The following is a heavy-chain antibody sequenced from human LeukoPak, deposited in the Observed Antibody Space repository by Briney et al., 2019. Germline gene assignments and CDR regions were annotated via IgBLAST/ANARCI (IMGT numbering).Heavy chain of an antibody. Sequence: SVKVSCKASGGTFSSYAISWVRQAPGQGLEWMGRIIPILGITNYAQKFQGRVTITADKSTSTAYMELSSLRSEDTAVYYCASRLSTSSSWYYYYGMDVWGQGTTVTVSS. D-gene: IGHD6-13*01. V-gene: IGHV1-69*04. CDR2: IIPILGIT. J-gene: IGHJ6*02. CDR3: ASRLSTSSSWYYYYGMDV. CDR1: GGTFSSYA.